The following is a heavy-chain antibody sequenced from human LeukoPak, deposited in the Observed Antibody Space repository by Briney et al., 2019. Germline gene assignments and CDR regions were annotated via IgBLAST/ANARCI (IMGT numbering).Heavy chain of an antibody. CDR1: GYTFTSYG. Sequence: ASVKVSCKASGYTFTSYGINWVRQAPGQGLEWMGWISAYNGNTKHAQKLQGRVTMTTDTSTSTAYMELRSLRSDDTAVYYSARAGITSGWVQNMDYWGQGTLVTVSS. D-gene: IGHD6-19*01. CDR3: ARAGITSGWVQNMDY. V-gene: IGHV1-18*01. CDR2: ISAYNGNT. J-gene: IGHJ4*02.